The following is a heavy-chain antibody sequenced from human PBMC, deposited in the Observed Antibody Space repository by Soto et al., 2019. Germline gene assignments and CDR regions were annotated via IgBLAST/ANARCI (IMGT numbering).Heavy chain of an antibody. J-gene: IGHJ6*03. CDR1: GGTFTSHT. Sequence: QVQLIQSGAEVKKPGSSVKVSCRALGGTFTSHTISWVRQAPGHGLEWMGRIIPILGIANYTQKFQGRITITPDRSPSTSHMELSSLRSEDTAVYYCARSNYNGDDPLEYKYSMDIRGKGTTVTVSS. CDR2: IIPILGIA. V-gene: IGHV1-69*02. D-gene: IGHD3-10*01. CDR3: ARSNYNGDDPLEYKYSMDI.